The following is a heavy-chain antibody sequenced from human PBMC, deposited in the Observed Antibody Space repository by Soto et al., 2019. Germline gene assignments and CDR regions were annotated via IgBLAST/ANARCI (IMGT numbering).Heavy chain of an antibody. CDR3: AKGIGGGNSVYFNY. V-gene: IGHV3-23*01. J-gene: IGHJ4*02. CDR2: ISGSGDST. CDR1: GFTFSTYA. D-gene: IGHD2-8*01. Sequence: EVQLLESGGGLVQPGGSLRLSCAASGFTFSTYAMNWVRQAPGKGLEWVSVISGSGDSTYYADSVKGRSTISRDNSKNMLFLKMNSLRAEDTAVYYCAKGIGGGNSVYFNYWGRGTLVTVSS.